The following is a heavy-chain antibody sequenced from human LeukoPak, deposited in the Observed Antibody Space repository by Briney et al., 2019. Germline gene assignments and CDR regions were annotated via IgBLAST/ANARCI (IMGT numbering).Heavy chain of an antibody. J-gene: IGHJ4*02. CDR2: IIPIFGTA. Sequence: SVKVSCKASGGTFSSYAISWVRQAPGQGLEWMGGIIPIFGTANYAQKFQGRVTITADESTSTAYMELSSLRSEDTAVYYCASTGGSVGHVLRDYWGQGTLVTVSS. CDR3: ASTGGSVGHVLRDY. V-gene: IGHV1-69*13. D-gene: IGHD3-16*01. CDR1: GGTFSSYA.